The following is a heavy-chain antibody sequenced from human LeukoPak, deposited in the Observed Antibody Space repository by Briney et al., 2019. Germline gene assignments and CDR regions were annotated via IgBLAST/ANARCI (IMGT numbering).Heavy chain of an antibody. CDR1: GYTFTGYY. CDR2: INPNSGGT. D-gene: IGHD5-24*01. CDR3: ARDRWPSGSTHLDY. Sequence: ASVKVSXKASGYTFTGYYMHWVRQAPGQGLEWIGQINPNSGGTNYAQKFQGRVTMTRDTSISTAYMELSRLRSDDTAVYYCARDRWPSGSTHLDYWGQGTLVTVSS. V-gene: IGHV1-2*06. J-gene: IGHJ4*02.